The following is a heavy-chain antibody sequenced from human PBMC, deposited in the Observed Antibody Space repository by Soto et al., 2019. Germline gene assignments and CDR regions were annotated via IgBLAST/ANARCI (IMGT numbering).Heavy chain of an antibody. CDR2: INHTGTT. CDR3: ATGGLFSS. J-gene: IGHJ5*02. Sequence: PSETLSLTCTVSDGSISSYYWGWIRQTPGKGLEWLGEINHTGTTDYNPSLEGRITISADAPKNQFSLKLTSVTAADTAVYFCATGGLFSSWGQGTLVTVSS. CDR1: DGSISSYY. V-gene: IGHV4-59*12.